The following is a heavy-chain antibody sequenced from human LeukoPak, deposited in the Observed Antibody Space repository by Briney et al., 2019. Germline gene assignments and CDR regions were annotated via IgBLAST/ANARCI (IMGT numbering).Heavy chain of an antibody. CDR1: GFTFSTYW. D-gene: IGHD6-19*01. J-gene: IGHJ4*02. CDR3: ARAGWYRWDY. CDR2: NNSDGTTT. V-gene: IGHV3-74*01. Sequence: GGSLRLSCAASGFTFSTYWMHWVPQAPGKGLEWVSRNNSDGTTTKYADSVKGRFTISRDNAKNTLYLQMNTLRVEDTAVYYCARAGWYRWDYWGQGTLVTVSS.